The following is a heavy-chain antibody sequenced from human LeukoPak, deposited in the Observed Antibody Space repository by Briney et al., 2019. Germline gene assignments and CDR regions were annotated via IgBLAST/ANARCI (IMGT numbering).Heavy chain of an antibody. J-gene: IGHJ4*02. CDR1: GGSISSGDYS. CDR2: IYHSRST. V-gene: IGHV4-30-2*01. Sequence: SQTLSLTCAVSGGSISSGDYSWSWIRQPPGKGLEWIGYIYHSRSTYYNPSLKSRVTISVDRSKNQFSLKLSSVTAADTAVYYCARRYSSSRGFDYWGQGTLVTVSS. CDR3: ARRYSSSRGFDY. D-gene: IGHD6-13*01.